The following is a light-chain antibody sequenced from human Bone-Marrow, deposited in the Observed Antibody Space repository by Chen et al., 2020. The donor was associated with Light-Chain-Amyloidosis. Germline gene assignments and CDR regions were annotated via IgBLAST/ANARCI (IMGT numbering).Light chain of an antibody. J-gene: IGLJ3*02. Sequence: NFMLTQPPSVSESPGTTVIISCPRSSGSIATNYVQCYQQRPGSSPTTVIYDDDQRPSGVPDRFSCSIDRSSNTASLTSSGLKTEDEADYYCQSYQGSSQGVFGGGTKLTVL. CDR3: QSYQGSSQGV. CDR2: DDD. CDR1: SGSIATNY. V-gene: IGLV6-57*01.